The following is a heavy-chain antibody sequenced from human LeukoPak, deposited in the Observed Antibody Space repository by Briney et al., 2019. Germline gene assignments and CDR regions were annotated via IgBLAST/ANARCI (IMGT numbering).Heavy chain of an antibody. J-gene: IGHJ4*02. Sequence: PSETLSLTCTVSGGSISSSSYYWGWIRQPPGKGLEWIGSIYYSGSTYYNPSLKSRVTISVDTSRNQFSLKLSSVTAADTAVYYCAREGSLVVVNYSRSFDYWGQGTLVTVSS. CDR3: AREGSLVVVNYSRSFDY. D-gene: IGHD3-22*01. CDR1: GGSISSSSYY. V-gene: IGHV4-39*07. CDR2: IYYSGST.